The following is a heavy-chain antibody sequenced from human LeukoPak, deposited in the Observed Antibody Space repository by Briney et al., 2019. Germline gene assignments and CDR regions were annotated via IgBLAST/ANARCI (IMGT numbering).Heavy chain of an antibody. Sequence: GGSLRLFCAASGFTFSSYCMNWVRQAPGKGLEWVSSISSSSSYIYYADSVKGRFTISRDNAKNSLYLQMNSLRAEDTAVYYCAIQGYYYDSSGQRRNDAFDIWGQGTMVTVSS. CDR1: GFTFSSYC. V-gene: IGHV3-21*01. D-gene: IGHD3-22*01. CDR3: AIQGYYYDSSGQRRNDAFDI. CDR2: ISSSSSYI. J-gene: IGHJ3*02.